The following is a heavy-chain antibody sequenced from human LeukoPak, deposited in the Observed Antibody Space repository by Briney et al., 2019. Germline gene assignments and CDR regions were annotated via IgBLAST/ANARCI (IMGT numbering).Heavy chain of an antibody. CDR1: GYTFTSYG. CDR3: ARVAIFGVVDGTGFDY. V-gene: IGHV1-18*01. Sequence: ASVKVSCKASGYTFTSYGISWVRQAPGQGLEWMGWISAYNGNTNYAQKLQGRVTMTTDTSTSTAYMELRSLRSDDTAVYYCARVAIFGVVDGTGFDYWGQGTLVTVSS. J-gene: IGHJ4*02. D-gene: IGHD3-3*01. CDR2: ISAYNGNT.